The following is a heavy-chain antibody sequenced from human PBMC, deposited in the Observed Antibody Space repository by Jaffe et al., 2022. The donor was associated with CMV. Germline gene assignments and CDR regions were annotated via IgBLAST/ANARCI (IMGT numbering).Heavy chain of an antibody. J-gene: IGHJ4*02. CDR2: IYYSGST. CDR3: ARGGQVAGSDY. Sequence: QVQLQESGPGLVKPSETLSLTCTVSGGSISSYYWSWIRQPPGKGLEWIGYIYYSGSTNYNPSLKSRVTISVDTSKNQFSLKLSSVTAADTAVYYCARGGQVAGSDYWGQGTLVTVSS. V-gene: IGHV4-59*01. CDR1: GGSISSYY. D-gene: IGHD6-19*01.